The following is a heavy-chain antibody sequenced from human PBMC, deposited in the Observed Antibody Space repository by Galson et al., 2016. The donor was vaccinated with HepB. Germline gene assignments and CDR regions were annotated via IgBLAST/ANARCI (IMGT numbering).Heavy chain of an antibody. J-gene: IGHJ3*02. CDR2: IFHTGSA. Sequence: SETLSLTCAVSGVSISAVHWWSWVRQSPGKGLEWIGEIFHTGSANYNPSLQSRVTMSVDPSKNQFSLKLSSVSAADTAVYYCARQAYCSSTNCLERDTDAFDIWGQGTMVTVSS. V-gene: IGHV4-4*02. CDR1: GVSISAVHW. D-gene: IGHD1-1*01. CDR3: ARQAYCSSTNCLERDTDAFDI.